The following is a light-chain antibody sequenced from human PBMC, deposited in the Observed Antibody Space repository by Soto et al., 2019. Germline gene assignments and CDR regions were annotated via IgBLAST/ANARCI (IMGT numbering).Light chain of an antibody. J-gene: IGLJ1*01. CDR3: TSYACNNHYV. CDR2: EVS. V-gene: IGLV2-8*01. Sequence: QSALTQPPSASGSPGQSVTISCTGTSSDVGGYNYVSWYQQHPGKAPKLMIYEVSQRPSGVPDRFSGSKSGNTASLTVSGLEDEDEAYYYCTSYACNNHYVFGTGTKETVL. CDR1: SSDVGGYNY.